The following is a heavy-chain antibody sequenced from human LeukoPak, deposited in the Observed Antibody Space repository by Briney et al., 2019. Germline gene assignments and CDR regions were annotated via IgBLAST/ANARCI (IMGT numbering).Heavy chain of an antibody. CDR2: INSEGSST. V-gene: IGHV3-74*01. J-gene: IGHJ4*02. Sequence: GGSLRLSCPASGFTLSRYGMNWVRQAPGKGLVWVSRINSEGSSTTYADSVKGRFTISRDNAKNTLILQMNSLRAEDTAVYYCARDYYSRFDYWGQGTLVTVSS. CDR3: ARDYYSRFDY. D-gene: IGHD3-22*01. CDR1: GFTLSRYG.